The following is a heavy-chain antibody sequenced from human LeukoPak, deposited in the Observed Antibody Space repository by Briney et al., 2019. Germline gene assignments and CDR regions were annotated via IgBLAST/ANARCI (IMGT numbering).Heavy chain of an antibody. CDR1: GGSISSYY. D-gene: IGHD6-13*01. Sequence: SETLSLTCTVSGGSISSYYWSWLRQPPGKGLEWIGYIYYSGSTNYSPSLKSRVTISVDTSKNQVSLKVSSVTAADTAVYYCARHEPAVAYSSSLHPFDYWGQGTLVTVSS. J-gene: IGHJ4*02. CDR3: ARHEPAVAYSSSLHPFDY. CDR2: IYYSGST. V-gene: IGHV4-59*08.